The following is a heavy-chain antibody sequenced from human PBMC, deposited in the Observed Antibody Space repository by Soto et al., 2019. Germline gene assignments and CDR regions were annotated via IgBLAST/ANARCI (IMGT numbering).Heavy chain of an antibody. CDR3: ARAPGDWRLATTYTLDY. CDR2: INSDGSST. CDR1: GFTFSSYW. Sequence: GSLRLSCAASGFTFSSYWMHWVRQAPGKGLVWVSRINSDGSSTSYADSVKGRFTISRDNAKNTLYPQMNSLRAEDTAVYYCARAPGDWRLATTYTLDYCGPATLVTLSS. J-gene: IGHJ4*02. D-gene: IGHD2-21*01. V-gene: IGHV3-74*01.